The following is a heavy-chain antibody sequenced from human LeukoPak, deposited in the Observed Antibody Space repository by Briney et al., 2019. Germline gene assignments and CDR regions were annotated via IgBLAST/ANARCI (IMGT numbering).Heavy chain of an antibody. CDR1: GFTFNNCA. D-gene: IGHD2-2*01. CDR2: ISASGTGT. J-gene: IGHJ4*02. CDR3: AKRVYCGATSSYHYFHY. V-gene: IGHV3-23*01. Sequence: QPGGSLTLSCAASGFTFNNCAMNWVRHAPGKGLEWVSGISASGTGTYYADSVKERFTISRDNSKNTVFLQMNSLSVEYTAVYYCAKRVYCGATSSYHYFHYWGQGTLVTVSS.